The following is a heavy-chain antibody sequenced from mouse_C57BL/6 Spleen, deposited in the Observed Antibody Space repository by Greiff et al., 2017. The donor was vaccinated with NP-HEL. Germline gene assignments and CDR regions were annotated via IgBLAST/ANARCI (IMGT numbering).Heavy chain of an antibody. CDR2: ISSGSSTI. CDR1: GFTFSDYG. V-gene: IGHV5-17*01. Sequence: DVKLVESGGGLVKPGGSLKLSCAASGFTFSDYGMHWVRQAPEKGLEWVAYISSGSSTIYYADTVKGRFTISRDNAKNTPFLQLTSLRSEDTAMYYCARGRWSLCDMDYWGQGTSVTVSS. D-gene: IGHD2-3*01. CDR3: ARGRWSLCDMDY. J-gene: IGHJ4*01.